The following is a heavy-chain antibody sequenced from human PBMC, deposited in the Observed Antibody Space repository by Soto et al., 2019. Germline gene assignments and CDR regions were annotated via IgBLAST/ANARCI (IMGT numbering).Heavy chain of an antibody. D-gene: IGHD4-17*01. CDR1: GGSISSGGYY. CDR2: IYYSGST. Sequence: QVQLQESGPGLVKPSQTLSLTCTVSGGSISSGGYYWSWIRQHPGKGLEWIGYIYYSGSTYYNPSLKSRVTISVDTSKNQFSLKLSSVTSADTAVYYCARANYGGNSDGIDAFDIWGQGTMVTVSS. J-gene: IGHJ3*02. CDR3: ARANYGGNSDGIDAFDI. V-gene: IGHV4-31*03.